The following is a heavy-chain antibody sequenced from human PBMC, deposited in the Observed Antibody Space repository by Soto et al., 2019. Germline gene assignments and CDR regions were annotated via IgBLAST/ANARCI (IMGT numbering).Heavy chain of an antibody. CDR2: IRSKANSYAT. D-gene: IGHD3-22*01. CDR3: TDSSGYTDAFDI. Sequence: GGSLRLSCVASGFTFSGSAMHWVRQASGKGLEWVGRIRSKANSYATAYAASVKGRFTISRDDSKNTAYLQMNSLKTEDTAVYYCTDSSGYTDAFDIWGQGTMVTVSS. J-gene: IGHJ3*02. V-gene: IGHV3-73*01. CDR1: GFTFSGSA.